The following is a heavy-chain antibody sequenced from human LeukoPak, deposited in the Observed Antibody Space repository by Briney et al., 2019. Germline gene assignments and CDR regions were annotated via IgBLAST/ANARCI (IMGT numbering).Heavy chain of an antibody. J-gene: IGHJ4*02. V-gene: IGHV1-24*01. CDR2: FDPEDGDT. CDR1: GYTLTELS. D-gene: IGHD5-24*01. CDR3: ATLSYKTGGIIEH. Sequence: ASVKVSCKVSGYTLTELSMHWVRQAPGKGLEWMGGFDPEDGDTIYAQKLQGRLTMTDDTSTDTAYMELSSLRSEDTAVYYCATLSYKTGGIIEHWGQRTLVTVSS.